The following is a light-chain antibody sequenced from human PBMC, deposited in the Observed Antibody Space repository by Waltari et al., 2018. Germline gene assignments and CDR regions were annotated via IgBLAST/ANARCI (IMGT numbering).Light chain of an antibody. V-gene: IGKV3-20*01. CDR3: QQYDASSVT. Sequence: EIVLTQSPGTLSLSPGQRAPLSCRASQSISGSWLAWYQQKPGQAPRLLMYGASSRATAIPDRFSGSGSGTDFTLTISRLEPEDFAVYYCQQYDASSVTFGGGTNVEIK. CDR1: QSISGSW. J-gene: IGKJ4*01. CDR2: GAS.